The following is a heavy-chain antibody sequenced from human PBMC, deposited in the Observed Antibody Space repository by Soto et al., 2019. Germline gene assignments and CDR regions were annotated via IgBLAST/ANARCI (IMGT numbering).Heavy chain of an antibody. Sequence: PSETLSLTCSVSGGSMSEYFWSWIRQSPERGLEWIGYVYYLGSTDYNPSLKSRVTISVDTSKRQFSLRLSSVTAADAAIYYCARDGYDGSGSPYPDYWGPGTQVTV. CDR2: VYYLGST. CDR3: ARDGYDGSGSPYPDY. D-gene: IGHD3-10*01. CDR1: GGSMSEYF. J-gene: IGHJ4*02. V-gene: IGHV4-59*01.